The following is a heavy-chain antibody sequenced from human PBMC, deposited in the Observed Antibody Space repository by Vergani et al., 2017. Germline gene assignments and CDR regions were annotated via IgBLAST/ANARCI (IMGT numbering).Heavy chain of an antibody. V-gene: IGHV4-39*01. D-gene: IGHD6-13*01. Sequence: QLQLQESDPGLVKPSETLSLTCTVSGCSIRSTFYYWGWIRQPPGKGLEWIGTIYYSVSTYYNPSLKSRVTISVDTSKNQFSLKLNSVTAADTAVYYCARHKEQLVPGNYYYYYYRDVWGKGTTVTVS. J-gene: IGHJ6*03. CDR2: IYYSVST. CDR3: ARHKEQLVPGNYYYYYYRDV. CDR1: GCSIRSTFYY.